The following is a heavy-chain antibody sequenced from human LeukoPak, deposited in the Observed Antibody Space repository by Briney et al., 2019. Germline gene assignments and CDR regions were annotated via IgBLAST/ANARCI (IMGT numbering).Heavy chain of an antibody. V-gene: IGHV3-23*01. CDR3: AKALSGSYYGY. CDR2: ISGSGGST. J-gene: IGHJ4*02. Sequence: PGGSLRLSCAASGFTFSSYTIHWVRQAPGKGLEWVSAISGSGGSTYYADSVKGRFTISRDNSKNTLYLQMNSLRAEDTAVYYCAKALSGSYYGYWGQGTLVTVSS. D-gene: IGHD1-26*01. CDR1: GFTFSSYT.